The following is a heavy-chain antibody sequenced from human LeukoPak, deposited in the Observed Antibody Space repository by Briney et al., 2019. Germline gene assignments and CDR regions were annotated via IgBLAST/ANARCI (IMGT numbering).Heavy chain of an antibody. D-gene: IGHD3-9*01. CDR2: IYSRGST. Sequence: SETLSLTCTVSGGSINTYYWGWIRQTPGKGLEWIGYIYSRGSTNYNPSLKSRVTISVDTSKNQFSLKLTSVTAADTAVYYRARGFDDYDVLLGYEYWGQGILVTVSS. J-gene: IGHJ4*02. CDR1: GGSINTYY. V-gene: IGHV4-59*01. CDR3: ARGFDDYDVLLGYEY.